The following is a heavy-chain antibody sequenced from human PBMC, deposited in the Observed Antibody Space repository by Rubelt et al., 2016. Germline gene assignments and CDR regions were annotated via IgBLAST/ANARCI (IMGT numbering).Heavy chain of an antibody. J-gene: IGHJ4*02. CDR2: ISAYNGNT. CDR1: GHTFTSYG. CDR3: ARAFQPVYHFDY. Sequence: QVQLVQSGAEVKKPGASVKVSCKASGHTFTSYGISWVRQAPGQGLEWMGWISAYNGNTNYARRLRGRVTMTTDTSTSTSYMWLRSLGSDDTAVYYCARAFQPVYHFDYWGQGTLVTVSS. D-gene: IGHD2-8*01. V-gene: IGHV1-18*01.